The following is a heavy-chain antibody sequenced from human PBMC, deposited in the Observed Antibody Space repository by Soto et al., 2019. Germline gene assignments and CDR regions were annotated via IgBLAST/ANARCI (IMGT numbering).Heavy chain of an antibody. V-gene: IGHV3-11*01. CDR1: GFTFSDYY. D-gene: IGHD2-15*01. Sequence: QVQVVESGGGLVKPGGSLRLSCAASGFTFSDYYMSWIRQAPGKGLEWVSYISSSGSTIYYADSVKGRFTISRDNAKNSLYLQMNSLRAEDTAVYYCARAISGYCSGGSCYSMDYYYYYMDVWGKGTTVTVSS. CDR3: ARAISGYCSGGSCYSMDYYYYYMDV. J-gene: IGHJ6*03. CDR2: ISSSGSTI.